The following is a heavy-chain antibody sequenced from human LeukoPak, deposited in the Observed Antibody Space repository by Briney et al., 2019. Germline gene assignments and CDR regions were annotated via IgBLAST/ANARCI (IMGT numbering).Heavy chain of an antibody. Sequence: SETLSLTCAVYGVSFSGYYWSWIRQPPGKGLEWIGEINHSGSTNYNPSLKSRVTISVDTSKNQFSLKLSSVTAADTAVYYCARDCYDYVWGSYRYTAFDYWGQGTLVTVSS. CDR3: ARDCYDYVWGSYRYTAFDY. CDR1: GVSFSGYY. J-gene: IGHJ4*02. D-gene: IGHD3-16*02. V-gene: IGHV4-34*01. CDR2: INHSGST.